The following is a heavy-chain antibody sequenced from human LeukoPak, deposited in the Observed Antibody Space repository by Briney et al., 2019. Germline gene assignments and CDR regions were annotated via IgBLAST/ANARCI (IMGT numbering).Heavy chain of an antibody. CDR2: ISGSGGST. D-gene: IGHD4/OR15-4a*01. J-gene: IGHJ6*02. CDR3: GVQTTSGYYYYGMDV. CDR1: GFTFSSYA. V-gene: IGHV3-23*01. Sequence: GGSLRLSCADSGFTFSSYAMSWVRQAPGKGLEWVSAISGSGGSTYYADSVKGRFTISRDNSKNTLYLQMNSLRAEDTAVYYCGVQTTSGYYYYGMDVWGQGTTVTVSS.